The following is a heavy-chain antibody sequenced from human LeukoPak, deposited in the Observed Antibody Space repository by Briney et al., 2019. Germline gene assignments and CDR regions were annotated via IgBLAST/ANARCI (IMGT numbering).Heavy chain of an antibody. CDR3: VKDGDDSGSYLVY. CDR1: GFTFSSYG. Sequence: GGSLRLSCAASGFTFSSYGMHWVRQAPGKGLEWVAFIRYDGSNKYYADSVKGRFTISRDNSKNTLYLQMNSLRAEDTAVYYCVKDGDDSGSYLVYWGQGTLVTVSS. D-gene: IGHD1-26*01. J-gene: IGHJ4*02. CDR2: IRYDGSNK. V-gene: IGHV3-30*02.